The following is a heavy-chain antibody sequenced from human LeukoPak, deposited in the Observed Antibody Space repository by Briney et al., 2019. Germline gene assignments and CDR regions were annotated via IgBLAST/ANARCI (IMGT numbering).Heavy chain of an antibody. D-gene: IGHD6-19*01. CDR1: GFTFSYCG. J-gene: IGHJ1*01. Sequence: PGRSLRLSCAASGFTFSYCGTHWVRQAPGNGLEWVAVIWYDGSNKYHAESVKGRFTISRDNSKNTLNLQMNSLRVEDTAVYYCATDRGLYSSGWYFFQYWGQGTLVTVSS. CDR2: IWYDGSNK. CDR3: ATDRGLYSSGWYFFQY. V-gene: IGHV3-33*01.